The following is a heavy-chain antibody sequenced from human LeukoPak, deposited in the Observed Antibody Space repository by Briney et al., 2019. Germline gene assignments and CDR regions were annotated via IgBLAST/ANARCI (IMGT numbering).Heavy chain of an antibody. J-gene: IGHJ4*02. Sequence: GKSLRLSCTASEFNFNNFALHWVRQAPGKGLEWVAIISSNGNKIYYADSVRGRFTIFRDTSNKTVSLHMNDMRVEDTAFYYCARGPSSRSGKQDSWGRGTLVTVSS. CDR2: ISSNGNKI. V-gene: IGHV3-30*01. CDR1: EFNFNNFA. CDR3: ARGPSSRSGKQDS. D-gene: IGHD6-6*01.